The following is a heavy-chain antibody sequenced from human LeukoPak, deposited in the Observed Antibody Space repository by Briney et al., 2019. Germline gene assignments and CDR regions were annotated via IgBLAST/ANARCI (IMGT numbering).Heavy chain of an antibody. Sequence: ASVKVSCKASGYTLTGYYMHWVRQAPGQGLEWMGWINPSSGGTNYAQKFQGRVTMTRDTSISTAYMELSRLRSDDTAVYYCARGSSSSIAYDWDYFDYWGQGTLVTVSS. J-gene: IGHJ4*02. D-gene: IGHD6-6*01. CDR3: ARGSSSSIAYDWDYFDY. V-gene: IGHV1-2*02. CDR2: INPSSGGT. CDR1: GYTLTGYY.